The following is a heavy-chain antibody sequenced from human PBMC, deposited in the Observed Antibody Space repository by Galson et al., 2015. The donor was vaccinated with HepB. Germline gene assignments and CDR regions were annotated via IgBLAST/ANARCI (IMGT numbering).Heavy chain of an antibody. J-gene: IGHJ4*02. CDR3: AREKGGYDDY. Sequence: CAISGDSVSSTSAGWNWIRQSPSRGLEWLGRTYYRSRWYNDYAVSVKSRITINPDTSKNQFSLQLNSVTPEDTAVYYCAREKGGYDDYWGQGTLVTVSS. V-gene: IGHV6-1*01. CDR1: GDSVSSTSAG. D-gene: IGHD5-12*01. CDR2: TYYRSRWYN.